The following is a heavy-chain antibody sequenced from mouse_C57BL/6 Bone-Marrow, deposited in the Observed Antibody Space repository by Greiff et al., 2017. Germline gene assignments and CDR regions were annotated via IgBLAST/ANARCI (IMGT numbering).Heavy chain of an antibody. CDR2: IYPYNGVS. CDR1: GYSFTGYY. D-gene: IGHD1-1*01. V-gene: IGHV1-31*01. CDR3: ARLYYGSRHWYFDV. J-gene: IGHJ1*03. Sequence: EVKLVESGPELVKPGASVKISCKASGYSFTGYYMHWVKQSHGNILDWIGYIYPYNGVSSYNQKFKGKATLTVDKSSSTAYMELRSLTSEDSAVYYCARLYYGSRHWYFDVWGTGTTVTVSS.